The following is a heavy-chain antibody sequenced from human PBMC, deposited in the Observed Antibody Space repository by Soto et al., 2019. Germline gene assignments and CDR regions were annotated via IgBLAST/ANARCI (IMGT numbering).Heavy chain of an antibody. CDR1: GGTFSSYA. D-gene: IGHD2-21*02. CDR3: ARRVVVTSVRDIAYYYCGLDV. Sequence: ASVKVSCKAFGGTFSSYAICWVRQAPGQGLEWMGGIIPMFDSTNYAQKFQGRVTITADESTSTAFMELSSLRSEDTAVYYCARRVVVTSVRDIAYYYCGLDVPGDGTTVTVSS. J-gene: IGHJ6*04. V-gene: IGHV1-69*13. CDR2: IIPMFDST.